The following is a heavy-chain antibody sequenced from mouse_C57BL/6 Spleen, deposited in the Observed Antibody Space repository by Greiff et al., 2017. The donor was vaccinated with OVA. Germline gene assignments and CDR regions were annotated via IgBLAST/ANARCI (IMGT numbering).Heavy chain of an antibody. J-gene: IGHJ1*03. Sequence: VKLQESGAELARPGASVKLSCKASGYTFTSYGISWVKQRTGQGLEWIGEINPRSGNTYYNEKFKGKATLTADKSSSTAYMELRSLTSEDSAVYFCARMVTRRYWYFDVWGTGTTVTVSS. CDR2: INPRSGNT. D-gene: IGHD2-2*01. V-gene: IGHV1-81*01. CDR3: ARMVTRRYWYFDV. CDR1: GYTFTSYG.